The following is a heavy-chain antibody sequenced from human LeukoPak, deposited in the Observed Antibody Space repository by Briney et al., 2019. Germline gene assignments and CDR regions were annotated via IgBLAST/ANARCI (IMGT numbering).Heavy chain of an antibody. CDR3: AIAEWEWPRDYGITDY. D-gene: IGHD1-26*01. CDR1: VGTFSSYA. J-gene: IGHJ4*02. Sequence: SVKLSSTASVGTFSSYAISWVRQAPAQGLEWMGRSIPIFGTANYAQTFQGRVTITTDESTSTAYMELSSLRSEDTAVYYCAIAEWEWPRDYGITDYWGQGTLVTVSS. CDR2: SIPIFGTA. V-gene: IGHV1-69*05.